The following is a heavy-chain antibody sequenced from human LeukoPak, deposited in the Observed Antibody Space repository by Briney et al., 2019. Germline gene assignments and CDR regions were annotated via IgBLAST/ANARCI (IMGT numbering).Heavy chain of an antibody. V-gene: IGHV3-21*01. J-gene: IGHJ4*02. CDR3: ARDVSYSSDFNY. Sequence: GGSLRLSCAASGFTFTIYTMNWFRQAPGKGLDWVSSISSSSSYIFYADSMKGRFTISRDNAKNSLYLQMNSLRAEDTAVYYCARDVSYSSDFNYWGQGTLVTVSS. CDR2: ISSSSSYI. D-gene: IGHD6-19*01. CDR1: GFTFTIYT.